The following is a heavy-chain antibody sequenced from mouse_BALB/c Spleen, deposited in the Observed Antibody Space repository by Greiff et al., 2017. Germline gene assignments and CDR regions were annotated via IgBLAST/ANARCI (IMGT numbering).Heavy chain of an antibody. D-gene: IGHD1-1*01. J-gene: IGHJ1*01. CDR1: GDSITSGY. Sequence: EVQRVESGPSLVKPSQTLSLTCSVTGDSITSGYWNWIRKFPGNKLEYMGYISYSGSTYYNPSLKSRISITRDTSKNQYYLQLNSVTTEDTATYYCARRRSVIGSSDWYFDVWGAGTTVTVSS. CDR3: ARRRSVIGSSDWYFDV. V-gene: IGHV3-8*02. CDR2: ISYSGST.